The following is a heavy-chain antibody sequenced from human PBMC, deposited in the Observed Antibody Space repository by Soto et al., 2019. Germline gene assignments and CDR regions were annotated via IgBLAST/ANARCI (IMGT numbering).Heavy chain of an antibody. Sequence: EVQLLESGGGLEQPGGSLRLSCAASGFTFNNYVMSWVRQAPGKGLEWVSAITGSSGGTYYADSVKGRFTISRDNSRNTLYLQVNSLRAEDTAVYYCAKGSASARPYYFDYRGQGTLVTVSS. CDR3: AKGSASARPYYFDY. CDR2: ITGSSGGT. J-gene: IGHJ4*02. V-gene: IGHV3-23*01. D-gene: IGHD6-6*01. CDR1: GFTFNNYV.